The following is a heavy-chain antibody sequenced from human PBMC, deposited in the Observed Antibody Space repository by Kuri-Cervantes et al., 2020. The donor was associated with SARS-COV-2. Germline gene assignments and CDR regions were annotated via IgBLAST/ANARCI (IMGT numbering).Heavy chain of an antibody. J-gene: IGHJ4*02. CDR3: AKDMRGTRTYFDY. CDR2: ISYDGSNK. D-gene: IGHD1-7*01. CDR1: RFSFSSYT. V-gene: IGHV3-30-3*01. Sequence: GGSLRLSCAASRFSFSSYTLHWVRQAPGKGLECVAVISYDGSNKYYADSVKGRFTISRDNSKNTLYLQMNSLRAEDTAVYYCAKDMRGTRTYFDYWGQGTLVTVSS.